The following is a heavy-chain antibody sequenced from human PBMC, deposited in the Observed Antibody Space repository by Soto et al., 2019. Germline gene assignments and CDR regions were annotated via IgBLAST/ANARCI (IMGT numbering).Heavy chain of an antibody. CDR1: GLTFSSYA. D-gene: IGHD3-3*01. Sequence: GGSLRLSCAASGLTFSSYAMSWVRQAPGKGLEWVSAISGSGGSTYYADSVKGRFTISRDNSKNTLYLQMNSLRAEDTAVYYCAKDHLLFYDFWSGYPDYWGQGTLVTVSS. V-gene: IGHV3-23*01. CDR2: ISGSGGST. CDR3: AKDHLLFYDFWSGYPDY. J-gene: IGHJ4*02.